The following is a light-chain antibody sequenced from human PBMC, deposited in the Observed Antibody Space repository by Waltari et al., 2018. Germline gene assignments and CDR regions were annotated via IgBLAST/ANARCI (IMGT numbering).Light chain of an antibody. Sequence: QSALTQPASVSGSPGQSITISCTGTSNDVGGYNYVSWYQQHPGKAPKLMIFDVNERPSGVSKRFSASKSGNTASLTISGLQAEDEADYYCNSFTRRSTCVFGGGTKLTVL. J-gene: IGLJ3*02. CDR3: NSFTRRSTCV. CDR1: SNDVGGYNY. V-gene: IGLV2-14*01. CDR2: DVN.